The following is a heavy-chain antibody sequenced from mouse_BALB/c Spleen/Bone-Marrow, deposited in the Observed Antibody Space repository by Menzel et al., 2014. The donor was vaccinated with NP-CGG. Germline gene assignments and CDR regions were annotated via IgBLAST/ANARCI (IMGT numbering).Heavy chain of an antibody. CDR1: GYTFSSYV. V-gene: IGHV1-14*01. J-gene: IGHJ2*01. D-gene: IGHD3-2*01. Sequence: LQESGPELLKPGASVKMSCEASGYTFSSYVMHWMKQKPGQGLGWIGYIIPYNDGTKYNEKFKGKATLTSDKSSSTADMKHNSLTSEEPAVNYWERRRQLGLNHYFDYWGQGTTRTVTS. CDR2: IIPYNDGT. CDR3: ERRRQLGLNHYFDY.